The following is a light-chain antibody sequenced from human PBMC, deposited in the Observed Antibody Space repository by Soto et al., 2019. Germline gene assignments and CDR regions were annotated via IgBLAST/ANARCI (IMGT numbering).Light chain of an antibody. CDR1: QSVSSY. Sequence: EIVLTQSPAILSMSPGERATLSCGASQSVSSYFAWYQQKPGQAPRLLIYDASNRATGVPARFSGSGSGTDFTLTISSLEPEDFAVYYSQQRRYSPVTFGQGT. J-gene: IGKJ1*01. CDR3: QQRRYSPVT. CDR2: DAS. V-gene: IGKV3-11*01.